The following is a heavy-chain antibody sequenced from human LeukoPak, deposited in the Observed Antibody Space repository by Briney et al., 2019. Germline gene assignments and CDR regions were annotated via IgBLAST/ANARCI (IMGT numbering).Heavy chain of an antibody. Sequence: SETLSLTCAVYGGSFSGYYWSWIRQPPGKGLEWIGEINHSGSTNYNPSLKSRVTISVDTSKNQFSLKLSSVTAADTAVYYCARDSPYCSGGSCYSGYYYYYMDVWGKGTTVTVSS. D-gene: IGHD2-15*01. CDR2: INHSGST. V-gene: IGHV4-34*01. CDR3: ARDSPYCSGGSCYSGYYYYYMDV. J-gene: IGHJ6*03. CDR1: GGSFSGYY.